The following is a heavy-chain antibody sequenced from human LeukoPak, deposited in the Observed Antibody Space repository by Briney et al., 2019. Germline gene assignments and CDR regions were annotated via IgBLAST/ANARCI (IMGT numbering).Heavy chain of an antibody. V-gene: IGHV4-59*01. CDR3: ARANYYDSSGPADWFDP. Sequence: PSETLSLTCTVSGGSISNYYWNWIRQPPGKGLEWIGFSDYSGSTNYNPSLRSRVTISVDTSKNQFSLKLSSVTAADTAVYYCARANYYDSSGPADWFDPWGQGTLVTVSS. J-gene: IGHJ5*02. CDR1: GGSISNYY. CDR2: SDYSGST. D-gene: IGHD3-22*01.